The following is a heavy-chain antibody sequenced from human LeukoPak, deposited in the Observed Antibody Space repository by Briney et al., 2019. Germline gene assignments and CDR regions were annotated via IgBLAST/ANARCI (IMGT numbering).Heavy chain of an antibody. V-gene: IGHV3-53*01. D-gene: IGHD3-22*01. Sequence: QPGGSLRLSCAASGFTVSSNYMSWVRQAPGKGLGWVSVIYSGGSTYYADSVKGRFTISRDNSKNTLYLQMNSLRAEDTAVYYCARGSYDSSGYYYYYYYYMDVWGKGTTVTVSS. CDR2: IYSGGST. CDR1: GFTVSSNY. J-gene: IGHJ6*03. CDR3: ARGSYDSSGYYYYYYYYMDV.